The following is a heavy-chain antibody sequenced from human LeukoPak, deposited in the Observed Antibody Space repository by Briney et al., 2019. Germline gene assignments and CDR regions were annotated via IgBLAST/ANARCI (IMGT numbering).Heavy chain of an antibody. CDR1: GGSISSYY. CDR2: IYYSGST. V-gene: IGHV4-59*08. CDR3: ARNRGATFTPAFDY. D-gene: IGHD1-26*01. J-gene: IGHJ4*02. Sequence: SETLSLTCTVSGGSISSYYWSWIRQPPGKGLEWIGYIYYSGSTKYNPSLKSRVTISVDTSKNQFSLKLSSVTAADTAVYYCARNRGATFTPAFDYWGQGTLVTVSS.